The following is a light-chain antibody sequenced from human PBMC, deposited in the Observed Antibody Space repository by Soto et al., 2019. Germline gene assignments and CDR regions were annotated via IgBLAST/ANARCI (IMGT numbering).Light chain of an antibody. CDR1: QSVSSY. Sequence: EIVLTQSPGTLSLSPGERATLSCRASQSVSSYLAWYQQKPGQAPRLLIYAASSGASGIPDRFSGRGSGTEFTLTISRLEPEDFAVYYCQQYDSAPITFGQGTRLEIK. CDR3: QQYDSAPIT. J-gene: IGKJ5*01. CDR2: AAS. V-gene: IGKV3-20*01.